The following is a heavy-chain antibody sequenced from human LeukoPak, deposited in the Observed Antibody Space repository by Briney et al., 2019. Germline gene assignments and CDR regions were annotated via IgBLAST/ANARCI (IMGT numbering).Heavy chain of an antibody. V-gene: IGHV5-51*01. CDR3: ASHNVVYGMDV. CDR2: ICPGDSDT. D-gene: IGHD2-15*01. CDR1: GYSFTSYC. Sequence: GESLKISCKTSGYSFTSYCIGWVRQMSGRGLEWMGIICPGDSDTRYSPSFQGQVTISADKSLSTAYLQWSSLKASDTAMYYCASHNVVYGMDVWGQGTTVTVSS. J-gene: IGHJ6*02.